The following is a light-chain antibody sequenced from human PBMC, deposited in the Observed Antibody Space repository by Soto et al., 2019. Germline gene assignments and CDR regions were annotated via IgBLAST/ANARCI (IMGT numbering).Light chain of an antibody. CDR2: EVD. J-gene: IGLJ3*02. CDR1: SSDVGGYNY. CDR3: SSWTSRTTQV. Sequence: QSALTQPASVSGTPGQSITISCTGTSSDVGGYNYVSWYQQHPGKAPKLIIYEVDSPRSGVSNRFSGSKSGNTASLTISGLRAEDEADYYCSSWTSRTTQVLGGGTKLTVL. V-gene: IGLV2-14*01.